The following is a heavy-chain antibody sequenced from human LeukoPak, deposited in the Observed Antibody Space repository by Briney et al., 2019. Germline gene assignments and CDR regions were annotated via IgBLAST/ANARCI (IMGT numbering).Heavy chain of an antibody. J-gene: IGHJ4*02. CDR1: GGSISSSSYY. Sequence: SETLSFTCTVSGGSISSSSYYWGWIRQPPGKGLEWIGSIYYSGSTYYNPSLKSRVTISVDTSKNQFSLKLSSVTAADTAVYYCASLDTAMIAFDYWGQGTLVTVSS. V-gene: IGHV4-39*01. CDR2: IYYSGST. D-gene: IGHD5-18*01. CDR3: ASLDTAMIAFDY.